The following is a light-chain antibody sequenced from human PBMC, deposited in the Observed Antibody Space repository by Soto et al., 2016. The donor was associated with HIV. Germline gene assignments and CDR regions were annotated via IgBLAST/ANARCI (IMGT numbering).Light chain of an antibody. CDR3: QQSYSIPRT. CDR1: QSISTF. J-gene: IGKJ1*01. Sequence: DIQMTQSPSSLSASVGDRVTITCRASQSISTFLNWYQQRPGKAPKLLIYGASTLQSGVPSRFTGSGSGTDFTLTISSLQLEDFATYYCQQSYSIPRTFGQGSEGGNQT. CDR2: GAS. V-gene: IGKV1-39*01.